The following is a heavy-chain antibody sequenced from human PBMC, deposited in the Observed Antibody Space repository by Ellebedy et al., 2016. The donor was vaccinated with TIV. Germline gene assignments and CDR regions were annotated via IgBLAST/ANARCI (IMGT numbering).Heavy chain of an antibody. CDR3: ARECTSCYFGALDI. CDR1: GGSFRGHQ. D-gene: IGHD2-2*01. CDR2: IHDSGRT. J-gene: IGHJ3*02. Sequence: SETLSLXXAVYGGSFRGHQWSWIRQPPGKGLEWIGEIHDSGRTNYNPSLKSRVTISVDKSNNHLSLKLSSVTAADTAVYFCARECTSCYFGALDIWGQGTMVTVSS. V-gene: IGHV4-34*01.